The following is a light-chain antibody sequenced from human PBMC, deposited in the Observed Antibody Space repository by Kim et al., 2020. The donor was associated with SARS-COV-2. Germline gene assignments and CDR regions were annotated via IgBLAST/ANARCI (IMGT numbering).Light chain of an antibody. J-gene: IGLJ1*01. V-gene: IGLV2-14*04. CDR2: DVS. CDR1: SSDVGGYNY. Sequence: GQSLTISCTGTSSDVGGYNYVSWYQQHPGKAPKLMIYDVSKRPSGVSNRFSGSKSGNTASLTISGLQAEDEADYYCSSYTSSSTYVFATGTKVTVL. CDR3: SSYTSSSTYV.